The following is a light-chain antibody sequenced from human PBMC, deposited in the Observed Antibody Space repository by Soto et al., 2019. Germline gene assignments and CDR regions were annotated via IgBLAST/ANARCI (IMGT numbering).Light chain of an antibody. CDR2: DAS. Sequence: EIVLTQSPATLSLSPGERATLSCRASRSVKTFLVWYQQRPGQAPRLRIHDASHRAAGIPARFSGSGFGTDFTLAISSLEPEDAAVYYCQQRSNWPPITFGQGTKVDIK. CDR3: QQRSNWPPIT. V-gene: IGKV3-11*01. J-gene: IGKJ1*01. CDR1: RSVKTF.